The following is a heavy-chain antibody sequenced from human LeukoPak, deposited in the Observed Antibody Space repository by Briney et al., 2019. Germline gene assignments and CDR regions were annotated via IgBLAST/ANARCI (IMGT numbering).Heavy chain of an antibody. D-gene: IGHD6-19*01. CDR1: GYTFTSYD. Sequence: ASVKVSCKASGYTFTSYDINWVRRATGQGLEWMGWMNPNSGNTGYAQKFQGRVTMTRNTSISTAYMELSSLRSEDTAVYYCARGPYGAVAGTFGDLDYWDQGTLVTVSS. CDR2: MNPNSGNT. J-gene: IGHJ4*02. CDR3: ARGPYGAVAGTFGDLDY. V-gene: IGHV1-8*01.